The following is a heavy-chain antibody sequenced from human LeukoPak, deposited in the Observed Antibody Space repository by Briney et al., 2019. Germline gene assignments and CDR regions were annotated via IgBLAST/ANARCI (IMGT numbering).Heavy chain of an antibody. V-gene: IGHV1-3*01. Sequence: ASVKVSCKASGYTFINYAIHWVRQAPGQRLEWMGWINAYNGDTEYSQKFQGRVTITADESTSTAYMELSSLRSEDAAVYYCARAVLAYCGGDCGRHFDYWGQGTLVTVSS. D-gene: IGHD2-21*02. CDR1: GYTFINYA. CDR2: INAYNGDT. J-gene: IGHJ4*02. CDR3: ARAVLAYCGGDCGRHFDY.